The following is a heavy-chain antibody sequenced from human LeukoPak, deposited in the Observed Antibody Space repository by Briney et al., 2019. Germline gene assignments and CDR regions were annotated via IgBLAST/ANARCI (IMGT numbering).Heavy chain of an antibody. J-gene: IGHJ4*02. D-gene: IGHD2-21*02. Sequence: GGSLKISCKGSGYIFTYWIGWVRQMPGKGLEWMGIIYSGDSHTKYVPSFQGRVTISADKSITTAYLQWSSLEASDTAMYYCASARHGDCVWDYWGQGTLVTVSS. CDR2: IYSGDSHT. V-gene: IGHV5-51*01. CDR1: GYIFTYW. CDR3: ASARHGDCVWDY.